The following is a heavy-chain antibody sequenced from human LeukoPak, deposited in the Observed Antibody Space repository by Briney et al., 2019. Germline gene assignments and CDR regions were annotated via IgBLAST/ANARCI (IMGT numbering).Heavy chain of an antibody. CDR1: GGSISSYY. CDR2: IYTSGST. J-gene: IGHJ3*02. V-gene: IGHV4-4*07. Sequence: KPSETLSLTCTVSGGSISSYYWSWIRQPAGKGLEWIGRIYTSGSTNYNPSLKSRVTMSVDTSKNQFSLKLSSVTAADTAVYYCARDSSSGWYSEVYDAFDIWGQGTMVTVSS. CDR3: ARDSSSGWYSEVYDAFDI. D-gene: IGHD6-19*01.